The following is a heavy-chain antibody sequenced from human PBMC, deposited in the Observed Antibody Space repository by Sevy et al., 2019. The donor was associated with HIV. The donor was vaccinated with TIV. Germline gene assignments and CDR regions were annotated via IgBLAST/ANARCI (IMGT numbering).Heavy chain of an antibody. J-gene: IGHJ5*02. Sequence: GGSLRLSCPAFSLYGMHWVRQAPGKGLEWVAFISHEGSAKYYADSVKGRFSISRDNSKNILYLEMNSLRLEDTAVYYCAKGLAWLGPRGQGIPVTVSS. CDR2: ISHEGSAK. CDR1: FSLYG. CDR3: AKGLAWLGP. V-gene: IGHV3-30*18.